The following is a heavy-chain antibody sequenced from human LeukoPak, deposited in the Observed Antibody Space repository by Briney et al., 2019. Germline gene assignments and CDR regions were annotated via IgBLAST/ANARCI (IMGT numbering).Heavy chain of an antibody. J-gene: IGHJ4*02. CDR3: AKRVVVAATTYHFDY. CDR2: ISAGGGST. Sequence: GGSLRLSCAASGFTFSSYAMSWVRQAPGKGLEWVSVISAGGGSTYYADSVRGRFTISRDSSKNTLYLQMNSLRAEDTAVYYCAKRVVVAATTYHFDYWGQGTLVTVSS. D-gene: IGHD2-15*01. V-gene: IGHV3-23*01. CDR1: GFTFSSYA.